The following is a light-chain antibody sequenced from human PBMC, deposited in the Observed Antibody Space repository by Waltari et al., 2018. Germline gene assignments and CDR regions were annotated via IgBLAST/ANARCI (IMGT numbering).Light chain of an antibody. CDR3: SAYTSSSTLVV. CDR1: SSDVGGYNY. Sequence: QSALTQPASVSGSPGQSITISCTGTSSDVGGYNYVSWYQQHPGKAPKLMIYEVSNRPSGVSTRFSGSKSGNPASLTTSGLQAEDEADYYCSAYTSSSTLVVFGGGTKLTVL. J-gene: IGLJ2*01. CDR2: EVS. V-gene: IGLV2-14*01.